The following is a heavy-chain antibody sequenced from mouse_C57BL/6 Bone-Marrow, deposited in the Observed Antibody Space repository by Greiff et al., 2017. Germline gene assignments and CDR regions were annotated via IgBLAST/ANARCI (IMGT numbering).Heavy chain of an antibody. CDR1: GYSFTSYW. V-gene: IGHV1-64*01. CDR3: ARYWDCRDY. D-gene: IGHD4-1*01. Sequence: VQLQQSGAELVKPGASVTLSCTASGYSFTSYWMHWVKQRPGQGLEWIGMIHPNSGSTNYNEKFKSKATLTVDKSSSTAYMQLSSLTSEDSAVYYCARYWDCRDYWGQGTTLTVSS. CDR2: IHPNSGST. J-gene: IGHJ2*01.